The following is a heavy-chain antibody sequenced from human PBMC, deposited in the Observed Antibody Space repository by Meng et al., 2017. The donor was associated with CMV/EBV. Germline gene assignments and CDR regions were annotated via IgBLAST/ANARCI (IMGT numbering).Heavy chain of an antibody. CDR2: IYYRGSI. J-gene: IGHJ4*02. D-gene: IGHD6-13*01. V-gene: IGHV4-28*05. CDR3: ARSNGYSSSWYYFDY. Sequence: SETLSLTCAVSGYSISSSNWWGWIRQPPGKGLEWIGYIYYRGSIYYNPSLKSRVTMSVDTSKNQFSLKLNSVTAVDTAVYYCARSNGYSSSWYYFDYWGQGPLVTVSS. CDR1: GYSISSSNW.